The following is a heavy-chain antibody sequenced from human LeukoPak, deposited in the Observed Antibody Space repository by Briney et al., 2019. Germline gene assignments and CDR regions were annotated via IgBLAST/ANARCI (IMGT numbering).Heavy chain of an antibody. CDR3: ARSSSSSGGGFDV. V-gene: IGHV1-2*02. Sequence: ASVRVSCKPSGYAFTGYSLHWVRQAPGQGLDWMGWINPIDGSAHYAQNFQGRVTMTRDTSVSTAYMEVNRLNSDDTAVYYCARSSSSSGGGFDVWGRGTMVTVSS. CDR2: INPIDGSA. CDR1: GYAFTGYS. J-gene: IGHJ3*01. D-gene: IGHD6-13*01.